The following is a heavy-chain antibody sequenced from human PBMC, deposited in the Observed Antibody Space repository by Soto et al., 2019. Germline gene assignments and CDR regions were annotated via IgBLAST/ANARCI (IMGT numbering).Heavy chain of an antibody. CDR3: HKSTVTNYGMDV. Sequence: PGGSLRLSCAASGFTFSSYAMSWVRQAPGKGLEWVSAISGSGGSTYYADSVKGRFTVSRDNSKNTLYLQMNSLRAEDTAVYYCHKSTVTNYGMDVWGQGTTVTVSS. CDR2: ISGSGGST. V-gene: IGHV3-23*01. D-gene: IGHD4-17*01. J-gene: IGHJ6*02. CDR1: GFTFSSYA.